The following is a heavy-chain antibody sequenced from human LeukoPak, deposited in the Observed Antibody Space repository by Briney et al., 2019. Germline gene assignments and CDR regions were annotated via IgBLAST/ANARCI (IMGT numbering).Heavy chain of an antibody. J-gene: IGHJ6*02. D-gene: IGHD6-19*01. Sequence: SGTLSLTCAVSGGSISSSNWWSWVRQPPGKGLEWIGEIYHSGSTNYNPSLKSRVTISVDKSKNQFSLKLSSVTAADTAVYYCARDYGSAGRTPLHGMDVWGQGTTVTVSS. CDR1: GGSISSSNW. CDR3: ARDYGSAGRTPLHGMDV. V-gene: IGHV4-4*02. CDR2: IYHSGST.